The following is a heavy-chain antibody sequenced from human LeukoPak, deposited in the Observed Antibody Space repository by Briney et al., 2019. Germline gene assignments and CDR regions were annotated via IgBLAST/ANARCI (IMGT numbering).Heavy chain of an antibody. V-gene: IGHV4-39*01. J-gene: IGHJ4*02. CDR1: GGSISSSTYY. CDR2: VYYSGST. D-gene: IGHD6-13*01. Sequence: SETLSLTCTVSGGSISSSTYYWGWIRQPPGKGLGWIGNVYYSGSTYYNPSLKSRVTISVDTSKNQFSLKLSSVTAADTAVYYCARQRISSFSDYWGQGTLVTVSS. CDR3: ARQRISSFSDY.